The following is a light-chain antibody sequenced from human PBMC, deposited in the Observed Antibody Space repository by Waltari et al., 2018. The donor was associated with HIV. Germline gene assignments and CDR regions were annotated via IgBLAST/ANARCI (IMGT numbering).Light chain of an antibody. CDR1: QGLVHNGGRTL. Sequence: DIVMTTPPPSLSATPGQPASISCKSSQGLVHNGGRTLLYWYLQRSGQPPQLLIYGVSNRVSGVPHRFSGSGSGTEFTLKISRVEAEDVGVYYCKQSIHLPGLTFGGGTKVEIK. J-gene: IGKJ4*01. V-gene: IGKV2D-29*01. CDR2: GVS. CDR3: KQSIHLPGLT.